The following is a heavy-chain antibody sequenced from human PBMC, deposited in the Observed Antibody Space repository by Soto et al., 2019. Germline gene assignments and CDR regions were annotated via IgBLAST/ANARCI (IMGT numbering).Heavy chain of an antibody. D-gene: IGHD2-2*01. CDR1: GGSLSGFY. Sequence: ASETLSLTCGVYGGSLSGFYWSWVRQPPGKGLEWIGEINHSGSTNYNPSLKSRVTISVDTSKNQFSLKLSSVTAADTAVYYCARAYGYCSATSCYPLDYWGRGTLVTVSS. CDR3: ARAYGYCSATSCYPLDY. CDR2: INHSGST. J-gene: IGHJ4*02. V-gene: IGHV4-34*01.